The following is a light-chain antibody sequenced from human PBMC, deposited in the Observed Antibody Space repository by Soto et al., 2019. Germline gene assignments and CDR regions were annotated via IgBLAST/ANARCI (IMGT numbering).Light chain of an antibody. Sequence: DIQMTQTPSTLSASVGDRVTITCRASQSISSWLAWFQQKAGKAPRLLISDASSLESGVPSRFSGSGYGTECTLTISSLQPDDFATYYCQQYNSYPWTFGQGTKVEIK. V-gene: IGKV1-5*01. CDR1: QSISSW. CDR2: DAS. CDR3: QQYNSYPWT. J-gene: IGKJ1*01.